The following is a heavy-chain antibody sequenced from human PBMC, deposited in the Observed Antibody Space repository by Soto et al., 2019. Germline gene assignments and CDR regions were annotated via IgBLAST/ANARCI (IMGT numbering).Heavy chain of an antibody. CDR2: ISYDGSNK. V-gene: IGHV3-30-3*01. Sequence: QVQLVESGGGVVQPGRSLRLSCAASGFTFSSYAMHWVRQAPGKGLEWVAVISYDGSNKYYADSVKGRFTISRDNSKNTLYLQMNSLREEDTAVYYCARVGLGYYYYSSGYSHFDYWGQGTLVTVSS. CDR3: ARVGLGYYYYSSGYSHFDY. D-gene: IGHD3-22*01. J-gene: IGHJ4*02. CDR1: GFTFSSYA.